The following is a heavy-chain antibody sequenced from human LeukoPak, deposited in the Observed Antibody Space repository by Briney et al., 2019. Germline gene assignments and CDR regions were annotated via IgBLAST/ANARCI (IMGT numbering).Heavy chain of an antibody. CDR1: GFTFSRYA. CDR3: ARDGYNSDFGDY. J-gene: IGHJ4*02. Sequence: PGGSLRLSCAASGFTFSRYAMNWVRQAPGKGLEWVSAISGSGDDTYYADSVKGRFTISRDNAKNTLYLQMNSLRAEDTAVYYCARDGYNSDFGDYWGQGTLVTVSS. D-gene: IGHD5-24*01. V-gene: IGHV3-23*01. CDR2: ISGSGDDT.